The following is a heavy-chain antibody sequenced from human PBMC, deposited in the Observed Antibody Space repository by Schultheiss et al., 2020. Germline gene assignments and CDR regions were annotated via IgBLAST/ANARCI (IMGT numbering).Heavy chain of an antibody. CDR2: ISGSGGST. D-gene: IGHD3-3*01. Sequence: GGSLRLSCAASGFTFSSSGMHWVRQAPGKGLEWVSAISGSGGSTYYADSVKGRFTISRDNSKNTLYLQMNSLRAEDTAVYYCAKDVDYDFWSGYGNWFDPWGQGTLVTVSS. J-gene: IGHJ5*02. V-gene: IGHV3-23*01. CDR3: AKDVDYDFWSGYGNWFDP. CDR1: GFTFSSSG.